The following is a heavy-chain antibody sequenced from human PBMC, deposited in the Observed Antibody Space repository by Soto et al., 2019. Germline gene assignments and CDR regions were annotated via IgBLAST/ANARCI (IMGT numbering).Heavy chain of an antibody. V-gene: IGHV3-7*01. J-gene: IGHJ4*02. CDR2: IKQDESEK. D-gene: IGHD3-22*01. CDR3: ARAGVEYYYDSSGYYPDY. Sequence: PGGSLRLSCAASGFTFSSYWMSWVRQAPGKGLEWVANIKQDESEKYYVDSVKGRFTISRDNAKNSLYLQMNSLRAEDTAVYYCARAGVEYYYDSSGYYPDYWGQGTLVTVYS. CDR1: GFTFSSYW.